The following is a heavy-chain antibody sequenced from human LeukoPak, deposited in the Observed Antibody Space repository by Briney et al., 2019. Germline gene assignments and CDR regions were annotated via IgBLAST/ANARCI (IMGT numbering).Heavy chain of an antibody. V-gene: IGHV1-2*02. CDR3: ARGIAAAGTTSHTY. CDR2: INPNSGGT. J-gene: IGHJ4*02. Sequence: ASVKVSCKASGYTFTGYYMHWVRQAPGQGLEWMGWINPNSGGTNYAQKFQGRATMTRDTSISTAYMELSRLRSDDTAVYYCARGIAAAGTTSHTYWGQGTLVTVSS. CDR1: GYTFTGYY. D-gene: IGHD6-13*01.